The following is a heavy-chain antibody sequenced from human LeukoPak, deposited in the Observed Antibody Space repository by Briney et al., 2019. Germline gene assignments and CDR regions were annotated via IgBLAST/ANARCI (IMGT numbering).Heavy chain of an antibody. CDR3: ARGQYSGSFFDY. CDR1: GYTFTSYY. Sequence: ASVKVSCKASGYTFTSYYMHWVRQAPGQGLEWMGIINPSGGSTSYAQKFQGRVTMTRNTSISTAYMELSSLRSEDTAVYYCARGQYSGSFFDYWGQGTLVTVSS. CDR2: INPSGGST. J-gene: IGHJ4*02. D-gene: IGHD1-26*01. V-gene: IGHV1-46*01.